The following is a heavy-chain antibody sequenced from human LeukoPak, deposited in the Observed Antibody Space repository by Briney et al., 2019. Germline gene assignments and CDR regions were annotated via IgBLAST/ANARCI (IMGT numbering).Heavy chain of an antibody. V-gene: IGHV3-66*01. D-gene: IGHD3-10*01. CDR3: AKDRVDGSGSQFDS. J-gene: IGHJ4*02. CDR1: GFTFSNYA. CDR2: LYHGGST. Sequence: GGSLRLSCAASGFTFSNYAMNWVRQAPGKGLEWVSILYHGGSTYYADSVKGRFSISRDTSKNTLYLQMNSLRVEDTAVYYCAKDRVDGSGSQFDSWGQGSLVTVSS.